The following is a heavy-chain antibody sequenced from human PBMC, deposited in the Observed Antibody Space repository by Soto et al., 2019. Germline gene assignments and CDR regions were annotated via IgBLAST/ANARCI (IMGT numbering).Heavy chain of an antibody. CDR1: GFSLNTRGVG. CDR2: ISWDGEK. CDR3: AHSKKYDGQVHWFDP. Sequence: SGPTLVNPTQTLTLTCTFSGFSLNTRGVGVGWIRQPPGKALEWLALISWDGEKRYSPSLKSRLTITKDTSENQVVLTMTNMDPVDTATYFCAHSKKYDGQVHWFDPWGQGTLVNVSS. D-gene: IGHD1-1*01. J-gene: IGHJ5*02. V-gene: IGHV2-5*02.